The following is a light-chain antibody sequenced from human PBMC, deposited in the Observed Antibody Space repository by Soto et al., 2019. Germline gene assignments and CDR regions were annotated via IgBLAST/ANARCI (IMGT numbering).Light chain of an antibody. J-gene: IGKJ4*01. V-gene: IGKV3-15*01. CDR2: DAS. Sequence: EIVMTQSPATLSVSPGERGTLSCRASQSVNSNLAWYQQKPGRAPRLLIYDASTRATGIPARFSGSGSGTEFTLTISSLQSEDFAVYYCQQYNNWLTFGGGTKVDIK. CDR3: QQYNNWLT. CDR1: QSVNSN.